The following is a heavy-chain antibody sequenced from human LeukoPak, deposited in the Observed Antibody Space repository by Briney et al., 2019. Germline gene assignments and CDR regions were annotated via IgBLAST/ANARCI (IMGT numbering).Heavy chain of an antibody. CDR1: GYTFTGYY. D-gene: IGHD6-13*01. J-gene: IGHJ4*02. CDR3: ARATEDIAAAELDY. Sequence: ASVKVSRKASGYTFTGYYMHWVRQAPGQALGWMGWINPNSGGTNYAQKFQGRVTMTRDTSISTAYMELSRLRSDDTAVYYCARATEDIAAAELDYWGQGTLVTVSS. CDR2: INPNSGGT. V-gene: IGHV1-2*02.